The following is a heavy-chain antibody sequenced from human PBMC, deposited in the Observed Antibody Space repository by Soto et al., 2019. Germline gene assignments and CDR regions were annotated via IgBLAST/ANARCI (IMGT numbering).Heavy chain of an antibody. CDR3: ARNVASPGVSGSWGAFDI. D-gene: IGHD5-12*01. CDR2: IFSSGST. V-gene: IGHV4-4*07. Sequence: QVQLQESGPGLVKPSETLSLICTVSGGSISNYFWDWIRQPAGKGLEWIGRIFSSGSTNYNASLKSRVTMSVDTSKNQVSLKLTSMTAADTAVYYCARNVASPGVSGSWGAFDIWGQGTMFTVSS. J-gene: IGHJ3*02. CDR1: GGSISNYF.